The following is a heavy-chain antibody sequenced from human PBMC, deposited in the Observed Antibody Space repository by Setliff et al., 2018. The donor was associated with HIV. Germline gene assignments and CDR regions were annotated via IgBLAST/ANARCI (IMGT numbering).Heavy chain of an antibody. Sequence: PSETLSLSCAASGFTFSKTWMTWVRQAPGKGLEWVGRIKSNIDGGTRDYAAPVKGRFTISRDDSKNTVYLQMNSLKSEDSALYYCTTGGADWGQGTRVTVSS. CDR3: TTGGAD. V-gene: IGHV3-15*01. CDR2: IKSNIDGGTR. CDR1: GFTFSKTW. D-gene: IGHD3-16*01. J-gene: IGHJ4*02.